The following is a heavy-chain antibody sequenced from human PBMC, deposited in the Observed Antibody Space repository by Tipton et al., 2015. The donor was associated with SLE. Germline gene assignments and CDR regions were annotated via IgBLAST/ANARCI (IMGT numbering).Heavy chain of an antibody. CDR2: IYMDGSST. D-gene: IGHD2-8*02. CDR3: GTTSTDYGMDV. J-gene: IGHJ6*02. Sequence: SLRLSCAASGFTFSDYWMHWVRQGPGKGLAWVSRIYMDGSSTNYADSVKGRFTISRDNAKNMLFLQMDSLRVEDTAVYYCGTTSTDYGMDVWGQGTTVTVSS. V-gene: IGHV3-74*01. CDR1: GFTFSDYW.